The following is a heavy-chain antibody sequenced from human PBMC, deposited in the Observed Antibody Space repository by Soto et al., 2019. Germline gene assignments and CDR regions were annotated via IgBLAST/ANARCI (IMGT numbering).Heavy chain of an antibody. D-gene: IGHD6-13*01. V-gene: IGHV3-74*01. Sequence: GGSLRLSCAASGFTSSSYWMHWVRQAPGKGLVWVSRINSDGSSTSYADSVKGRFTISRDNAKNTLYLQMNSLRAEDTAVYYCASPIGSSSWYSYYYYYGMDVWGQGTTVTV. CDR1: GFTSSSYW. CDR2: INSDGSST. J-gene: IGHJ6*02. CDR3: ASPIGSSSWYSYYYYYGMDV.